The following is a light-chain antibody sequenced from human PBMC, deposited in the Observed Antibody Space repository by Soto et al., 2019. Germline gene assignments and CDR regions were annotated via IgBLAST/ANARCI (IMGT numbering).Light chain of an antibody. CDR3: QQYYTIPPT. Sequence: DIVMTQSPDSLAVSLGERATINCKSSQSVLHSSNNKNYLAWYQQKPGQPPKLLISWASTRESVVPDRFSASGSGTDFTLTISSLQDEDVDVYYCQQYYTIPPTFGQRTKVHLK. CDR1: QSVLHSSNNKNY. CDR2: WAS. J-gene: IGKJ1*01. V-gene: IGKV4-1*01.